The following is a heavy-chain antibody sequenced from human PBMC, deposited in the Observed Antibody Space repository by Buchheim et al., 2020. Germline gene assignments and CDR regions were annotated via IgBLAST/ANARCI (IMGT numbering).Heavy chain of an antibody. D-gene: IGHD6-13*01. J-gene: IGHJ4*02. CDR1: GFTFSDYA. CDR2: ISGSGTST. CDR3: AKDGFWSSSWSFPDY. V-gene: IGHV3-23*01. Sequence: EVQLLESGGGLVQPGGSLRLSCASSGFTFSDYAMSWVRQAPGKGLECVSAISGSGTSTYSADSVKGRFTISRANSTSTLYLQMNSLRAEDTAVYYCAKDGFWSSSWSFPDYWGQGTL.